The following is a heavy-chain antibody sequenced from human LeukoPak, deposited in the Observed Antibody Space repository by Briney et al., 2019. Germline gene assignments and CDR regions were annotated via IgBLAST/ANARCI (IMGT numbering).Heavy chain of an antibody. CDR2: INTYKGDT. J-gene: IGHJ4*02. CDR1: GYTLTNYN. D-gene: IGHD4-23*01. Sequence: ASVKVSCKASGYTLTNYNISWVRQAPGQGLEWMGWINTYKGDTLYAQKLQVRVTMTADTSTNTAYMELRSLRFDDTAVYYCAREFGHCYGDNCFYFFDTWGQGFRVTVSS. V-gene: IGHV1-18*01. CDR3: AREFGHCYGDNCFYFFDT.